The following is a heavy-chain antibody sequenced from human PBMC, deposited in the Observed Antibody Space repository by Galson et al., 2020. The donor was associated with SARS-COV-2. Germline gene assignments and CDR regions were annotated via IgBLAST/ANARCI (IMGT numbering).Heavy chain of an antibody. CDR1: GDSISRGSYY. J-gene: IGHJ3*01. CDR2: IFLSGDT. V-gene: IGHV4-61*09. Sequence: SETLSLTCSASGDSISRGSYYWSWVRQPAGQGLEWNGHIFLSGDTNYNPSLKSRLTISLDASKNQNSLTLTSVSAADTAVYYCARDNVALTALDVWGQGTMVTVSS. CDR3: ARDNVALTALDV. D-gene: IGHD3-3*02.